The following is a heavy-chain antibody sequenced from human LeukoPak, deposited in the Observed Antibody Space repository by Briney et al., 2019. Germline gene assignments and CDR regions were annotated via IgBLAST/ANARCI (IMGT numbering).Heavy chain of an antibody. CDR1: GFTFGDYA. V-gene: IGHV3-49*04. D-gene: IGHD1-1*01. Sequence: GGSLRLSCAVSGFTFGDYAMSWVRQAPGKGLELVGFIRSNTYGGTTEYAASVKGRFTVSRDDSKSIAYLQMNSLKTEDTAVYYCTRDSGYSFDYWGQGTLVTVSS. J-gene: IGHJ4*02. CDR2: IRSNTYGGTT. CDR3: TRDSGYSFDY.